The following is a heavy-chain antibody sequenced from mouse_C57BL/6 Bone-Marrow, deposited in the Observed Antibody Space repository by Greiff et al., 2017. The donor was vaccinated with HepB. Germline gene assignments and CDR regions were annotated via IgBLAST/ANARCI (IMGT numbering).Heavy chain of an antibody. Sequence: QVQLQQSGAELVRPGASVKLSCKASGYTFTDYYINWVKQRPGQGLEWIARIYPGSGNTYYNEKFKGKATLTAEKSSSTAYMQLSSLTSEDSAVYFCARSTLFISNAYWGQGTLVTVSA. CDR2: IYPGSGNT. V-gene: IGHV1-76*01. CDR3: ARSTLFISNAY. D-gene: IGHD1-1*01. CDR1: GYTFTDYY. J-gene: IGHJ3*01.